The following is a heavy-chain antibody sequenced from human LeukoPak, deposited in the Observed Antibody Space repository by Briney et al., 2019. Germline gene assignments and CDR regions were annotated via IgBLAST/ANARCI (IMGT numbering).Heavy chain of an antibody. Sequence: SETLSLTCTVSGGSISSYYWSWIRQPPGKGLEWIGYVYYSGSTNYNPSLKSRVTISVDTSKNQFSLKPSSVTAADTAVYFCARQRSSTWSLGYWGQGTLVTVSS. J-gene: IGHJ4*02. V-gene: IGHV4-59*08. CDR1: GGSISSYY. D-gene: IGHD6-13*01. CDR3: ARQRSSTWSLGY. CDR2: VYYSGST.